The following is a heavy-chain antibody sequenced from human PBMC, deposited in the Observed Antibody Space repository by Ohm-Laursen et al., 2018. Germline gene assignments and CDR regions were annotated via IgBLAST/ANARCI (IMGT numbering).Heavy chain of an antibody. J-gene: IGHJ6*02. CDR1: GGSISSYY. V-gene: IGHV4-59*08. D-gene: IGHD6-13*01. Sequence: SDTLSLTCTVSGGSISSYYWSWIRQPPGKGLEWIGYIYYSGSTNYNPSLKSRVTISVDTSKNQFSLKLSSVTAADTAVYYCASTAAGTDYYGMDVWGQGTTVTVSS. CDR3: ASTAAGTDYYGMDV. CDR2: IYYSGST.